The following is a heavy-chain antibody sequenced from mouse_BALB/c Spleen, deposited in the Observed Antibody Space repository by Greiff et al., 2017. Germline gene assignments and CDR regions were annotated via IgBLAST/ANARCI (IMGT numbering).Heavy chain of an antibody. D-gene: IGHD1-1*01. J-gene: IGHJ2*01. Sequence: EVQLVESGGDLVKPGGSLKLSCAASGFTFSSYGMSWVRQTPDKRLEWVATISSGGSYTYYPDSVKGRFTISRDNAKNTLYLQMSSLKSEDTAMYYYAGHDTTVVATDRCFDYWGQGTTLTVSS. V-gene: IGHV5-6*01. CDR3: AGHDTTVVATDRCFDY. CDR2: ISSGGSYT. CDR1: GFTFSSYG.